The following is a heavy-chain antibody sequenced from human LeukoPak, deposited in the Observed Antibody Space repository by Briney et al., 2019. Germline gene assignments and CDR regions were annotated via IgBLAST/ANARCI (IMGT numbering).Heavy chain of an antibody. J-gene: IGHJ4*02. CDR3: ARGQSQFDY. CDR2: MNPNSGNA. Sequence: GASVKVSCKASGYTFTSYDINWVRQATGQGLEWMGWMNPNSGNAVYAQKFQGRVTMTRNTPITTAYMELTSLRSEDTAMYYCARGQSQFDYWGQGTLVTVSS. CDR1: GYTFTSYD. V-gene: IGHV1-8*01.